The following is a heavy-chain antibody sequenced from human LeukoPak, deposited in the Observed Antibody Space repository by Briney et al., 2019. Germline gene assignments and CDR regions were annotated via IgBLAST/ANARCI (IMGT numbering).Heavy chain of an antibody. CDR1: GFTFSSYA. V-gene: IGHV3-23*01. D-gene: IGHD3-16*01. Sequence: PGGSLRLSCAASGFTFSSYAMSWVRQAPGKGLECVSAISSSGGSTYYADSVKGRFTISRDNSRDTLYLQMNSLRAEDTAVYYCAKGYYDYVWGSYYFDYWGQGTLVTVSS. CDR2: ISSSGGST. J-gene: IGHJ4*02. CDR3: AKGYYDYVWGSYYFDY.